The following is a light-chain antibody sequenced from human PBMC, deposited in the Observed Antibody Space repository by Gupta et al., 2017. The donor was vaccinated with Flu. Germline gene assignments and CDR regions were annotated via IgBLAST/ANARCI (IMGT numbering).Light chain of an antibody. CDR1: QSIGSG. CDR3: HQCSSPWT. J-gene: IGKJ1*01. Sequence: EIVLTQSPDFQSVPPKEKVTITCRASQSIGSGLHWYQQKPGQSPKLLIKYASQASSGVPSRFSGSGSGTHFTLTINSLEAEDAATYYCHQCSSPWTFGQGTKVEI. V-gene: IGKV6-21*01. CDR2: YAS.